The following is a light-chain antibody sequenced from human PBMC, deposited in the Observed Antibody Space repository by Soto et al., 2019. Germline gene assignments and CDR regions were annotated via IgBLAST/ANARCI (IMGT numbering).Light chain of an antibody. V-gene: IGKV1-9*01. Sequence: IQLTQSPSSLSASVGDRVTITCRASQGIRNYLAWYQQKPGKAPNLLIYLASTLQGGVPSRFSGSGSGTDFSLTISSQQPEDVATYYCQYLNSFPLTFGGGTKMELK. J-gene: IGKJ4*01. CDR3: QYLNSFPLT. CDR1: QGIRNY. CDR2: LAS.